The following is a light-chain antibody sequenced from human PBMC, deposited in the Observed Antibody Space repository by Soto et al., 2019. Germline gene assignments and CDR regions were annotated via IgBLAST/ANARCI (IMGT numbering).Light chain of an antibody. Sequence: IQMTQSPSTLSGSVGDRVTITCRASQGISSYLAWYQQKPGKAPKLLIYAASTLQSGVPSRFSGSGSGTDFTLTISCLQSEDFATYYCQQYYSYPRTFGQGTRWIS. CDR3: QQYYSYPRT. CDR1: QGISSY. V-gene: IGKV1-8*01. J-gene: IGKJ1*01. CDR2: AAS.